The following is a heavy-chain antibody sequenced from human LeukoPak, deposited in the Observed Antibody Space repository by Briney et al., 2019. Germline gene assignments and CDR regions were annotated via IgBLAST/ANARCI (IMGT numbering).Heavy chain of an antibody. CDR2: IHTTAST. Sequence: SETLSLTCTVSGASITDFYWSWIRQPAGKGLEWIGRIHTTASTNYSPSLKSRVTMSADTSKNQFSLSLSSVTAADTAVYYCARVGGITGTTGSFDCWGQGTLVTVSS. V-gene: IGHV4-4*07. CDR1: GASITDFY. D-gene: IGHD1-7*01. J-gene: IGHJ4*02. CDR3: ARVGGITGTTGSFDC.